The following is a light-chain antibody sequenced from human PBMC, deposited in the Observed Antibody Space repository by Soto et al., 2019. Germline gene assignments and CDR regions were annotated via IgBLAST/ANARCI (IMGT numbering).Light chain of an antibody. CDR1: QSINSN. J-gene: IGKJ2*01. CDR2: AAS. V-gene: IGKV1-39*01. CDR3: QQYNSYSYT. Sequence: DIQMTQSPSSLSASVGDRVTITCRASQSINSNLNWYQQKPGTVPKLLIYAASRLQSGVPSRFSGSGSGTDFTLTINNLQPEDFATYYCQQYNSYSYTFGQGTKVDIK.